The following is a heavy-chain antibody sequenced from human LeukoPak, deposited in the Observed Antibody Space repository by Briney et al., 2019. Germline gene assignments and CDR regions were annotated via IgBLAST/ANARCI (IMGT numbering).Heavy chain of an antibody. CDR2: ISSSGSTI. D-gene: IGHD3-16*02. Sequence: GGSLRLSCAASGFTFSDYYMSWIRQAPGKGLEWVSYISSSGSTIYYADSVKGRFTISRDNAKNSLYLQMNNLRAEDTAVYYCARDRRGRLGELSRYWYPYWGQGTLVTVSS. J-gene: IGHJ4*02. V-gene: IGHV3-11*01. CDR3: ARDRRGRLGELSRYWYPY. CDR1: GFTFSDYY.